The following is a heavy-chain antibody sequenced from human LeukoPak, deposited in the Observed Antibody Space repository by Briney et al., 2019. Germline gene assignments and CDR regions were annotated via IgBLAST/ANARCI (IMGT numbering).Heavy chain of an antibody. D-gene: IGHD3-3*01. CDR1: GYTFTSYG. V-gene: IGHV1-18*01. CDR3: AREEESSYDFWSGYPSSFDY. CDR2: ISAYNGNT. Sequence: GASVKVSCKASGYTFTSYGISWVRQAPGQGLEWMGWISAYNGNTNYAQELQGRVTMTTDTSTSTAYMELRSLRSDDTAVYYCAREEESSYDFWSGYPSSFDYWGQGTLVTVSS. J-gene: IGHJ4*02.